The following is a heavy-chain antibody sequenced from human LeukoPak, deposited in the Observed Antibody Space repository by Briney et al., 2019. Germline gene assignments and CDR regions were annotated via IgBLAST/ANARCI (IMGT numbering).Heavy chain of an antibody. D-gene: IGHD2/OR15-2a*01. J-gene: IGHJ4*02. CDR3: AARPPIIVGGPFDY. Sequence: GGSLRLSCAASGLTFSRCAMGWVRLAPGKGLEWVSTIGGSGDSTYYAGSVKGRFTISRDHSKNTLYLQMNSLRAEDTAVYYCAARPPIIVGGPFDYWGRGILVTVSS. CDR1: GLTFSRCA. V-gene: IGHV3-23*01. CDR2: IGGSGDST.